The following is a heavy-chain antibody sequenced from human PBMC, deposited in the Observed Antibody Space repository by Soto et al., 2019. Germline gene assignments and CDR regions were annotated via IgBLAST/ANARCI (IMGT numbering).Heavy chain of an antibody. D-gene: IGHD5-18*01. CDR1: GGSISSSSYY. CDR2: IYYSGST. CDR3: ARPHRGYSYGRAFDP. Sequence: SETLSLTCTVSGGSISSSSYYWGWIRQPPGKGLEWIGSIYYSGSTYYNPSLKSRVTISVDTSKNQFSLKLSSVTAADTAVYYCARPHRGYSYGRAFDPWGQGTLVTVSS. J-gene: IGHJ5*02. V-gene: IGHV4-39*01.